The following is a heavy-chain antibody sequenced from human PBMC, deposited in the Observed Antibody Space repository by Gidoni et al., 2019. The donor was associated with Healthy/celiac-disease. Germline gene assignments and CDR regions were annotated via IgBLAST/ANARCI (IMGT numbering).Heavy chain of an antibody. D-gene: IGHD6-13*01. J-gene: IGHJ4*02. CDR2: IYYSGST. CDR3: ARVRIADSSSPVDY. CDR1: SSGGYY. V-gene: IGHV4-31*02. Sequence: SSGGYYWSWIRQHPGKGLEWIGYIYYSGSTYYNPSLKSRVTISVDTSKNQFSLKLSSVTAADTAVYYCARVRIADSSSPVDYWGQGTLVTVSS.